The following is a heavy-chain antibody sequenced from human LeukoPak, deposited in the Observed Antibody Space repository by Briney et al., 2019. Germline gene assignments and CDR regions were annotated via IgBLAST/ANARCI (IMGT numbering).Heavy chain of an antibody. Sequence: SETLSLTCTVSRGSISSGSYYWSWIPQPAGEGLEWIGRTYTSGSTNYNPSLKSRVTLSVDTSKNQFYLKLSSVTATDTAGYDCARESPPTVGAAPFDYWGQGTLVTVSS. CDR1: RGSISSGSYY. CDR3: ARESPPTVGAAPFDY. V-gene: IGHV4-61*02. D-gene: IGHD1-26*01. CDR2: TYTSGST. J-gene: IGHJ4*02.